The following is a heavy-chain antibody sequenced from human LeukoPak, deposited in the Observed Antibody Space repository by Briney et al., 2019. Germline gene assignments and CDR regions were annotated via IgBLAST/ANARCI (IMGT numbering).Heavy chain of an antibody. V-gene: IGHV3-15*01. CDR2: IKSKTAGGTA. J-gene: IGHJ4*02. D-gene: IGHD4-17*01. CDR1: GFTFNNAL. Sequence: GGSLRLSCVASGFTFNNALMIWVRQAPGKGLEWVGLIKSKTAGGTADYAAPVKGRFTISRDDSKTTLFLQMTSLKTEDTAIYYCTTRTTVTTMGTDYWGQGTLVTVSS. CDR3: TTRTTVTTMGTDY.